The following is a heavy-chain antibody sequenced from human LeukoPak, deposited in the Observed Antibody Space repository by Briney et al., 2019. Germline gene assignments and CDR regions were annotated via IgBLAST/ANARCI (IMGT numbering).Heavy chain of an antibody. CDR3: ARGLQAYYYGSGSYYRVYYYYMDV. CDR1: GYTFTSYD. J-gene: IGHJ6*03. D-gene: IGHD3-10*01. V-gene: IGHV1-8*01. CDR2: MNPNSGNT. Sequence: ASVNVSCKASGYTFTSYDINWVRQATGQGLEWMGWMNPNSGNTGYAQKFQGRVTMTRNTSISTAYMELSSLRSEDTAVYYCARGLQAYYYGSGSYYRVYYYYMDVWGKGTTVTISS.